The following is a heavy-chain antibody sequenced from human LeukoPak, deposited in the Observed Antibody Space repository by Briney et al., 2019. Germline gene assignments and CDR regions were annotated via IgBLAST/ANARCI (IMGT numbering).Heavy chain of an antibody. V-gene: IGHV4-61*01. D-gene: IGHD7-27*01. Sequence: SETLSLTCSVSGASVSDGNYYWSWIRQPPGKGLEWIGYIYYSGSTTYNPSLKSRVTMSVDTSKTQFSLQLSSVTAADTAVYYCARHTPNRGGDAFDIWGQGTMVTVSS. CDR1: GASVSDGNYY. CDR2: IYYSGST. J-gene: IGHJ3*02. CDR3: ARHTPNRGGDAFDI.